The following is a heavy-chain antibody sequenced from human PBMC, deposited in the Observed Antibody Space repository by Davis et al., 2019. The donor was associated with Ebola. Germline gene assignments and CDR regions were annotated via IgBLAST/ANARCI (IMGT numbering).Heavy chain of an antibody. CDR1: GFTFSSYS. J-gene: IGHJ4*02. CDR3: AREGEGEYSSGWYYFDY. D-gene: IGHD6-19*01. V-gene: IGHV3-48*01. Sequence: GGSLRLSCAASGFTFSSYSVNWVCQAPGKGLEWISYISTSGTTIYYADSVKGRFTISRDNAKNSLYLQMNSLRAEDTAVYYCAREGEGEYSSGWYYFDYWGQGTLVTVSS. CDR2: ISTSGTTI.